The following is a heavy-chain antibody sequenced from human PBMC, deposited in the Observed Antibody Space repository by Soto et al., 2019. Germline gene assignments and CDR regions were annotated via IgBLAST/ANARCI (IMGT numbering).Heavy chain of an antibody. Sequence: GWSLRLSCAASGFTFSNAWMSLVRQAPGKGLEWVGRIRSKTGGGTTDYAAPVKGRFTISRDDSKDTLYLQMNSLKTEDTAVYYCKWDPEASDPWGKGTLVTVSS. CDR2: IRSKTGGGTT. CDR3: KWDPEASDP. CDR1: GFTFSNAW. J-gene: IGHJ5*02. V-gene: IGHV3-15*01. D-gene: IGHD1-26*01.